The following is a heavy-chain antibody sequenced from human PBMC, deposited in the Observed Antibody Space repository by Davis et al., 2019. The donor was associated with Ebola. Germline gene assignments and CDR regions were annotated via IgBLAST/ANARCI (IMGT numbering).Heavy chain of an antibody. Sequence: GESLKISCAASGFTFSGSAMHWVRQASGKGLEWVGRIRSKANSYATAYAASVKGRFTISRDDSKNTAYLQMNSLKTEDTAVYYCTGTAGTRGDYWGQGTLVTVSS. CDR2: IRSKANSYAT. J-gene: IGHJ4*02. D-gene: IGHD1-7*01. CDR3: TGTAGTRGDY. CDR1: GFTFSGSA. V-gene: IGHV3-73*01.